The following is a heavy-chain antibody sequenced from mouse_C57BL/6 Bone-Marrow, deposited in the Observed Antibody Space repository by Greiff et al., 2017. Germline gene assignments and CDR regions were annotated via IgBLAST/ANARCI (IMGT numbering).Heavy chain of an antibody. CDR2: ISSGGSYT. CDR3: ARLARGY. Sequence: DVTLVESGGGLVKPGGSLKLSCAASGFTFSSSGMSWVRQTPDKRLEWVATISSGGSYTYYPDSVKGRFTISRDNAKHTLYLQMSSLKSEDTAMYYCARLARGYWGQGTTLTVSS. D-gene: IGHD1-1*01. CDR1: GFTFSSSG. V-gene: IGHV5-6*03. J-gene: IGHJ2*01.